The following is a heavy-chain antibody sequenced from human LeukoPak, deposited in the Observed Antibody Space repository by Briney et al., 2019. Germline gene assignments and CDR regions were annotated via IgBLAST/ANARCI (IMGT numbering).Heavy chain of an antibody. J-gene: IGHJ4*02. Sequence: SETLSLTCTVSGGSHSSSSYYWGWIRQPPGRGLECIGSIYYSGSTYYNPSLKSRVTISVDTSKNQFSLKLSSVTAADTAVYYCARAGEDVVVPAATPTALFYFDYWGQGTLVTVSS. CDR1: GGSHSSSSYY. D-gene: IGHD2-2*01. CDR3: ARAGEDVVVPAATPTALFYFDY. V-gene: IGHV4-39*01. CDR2: IYYSGST.